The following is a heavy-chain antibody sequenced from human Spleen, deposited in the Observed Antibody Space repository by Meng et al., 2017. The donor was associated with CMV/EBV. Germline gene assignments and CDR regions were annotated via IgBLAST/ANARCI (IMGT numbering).Heavy chain of an antibody. V-gene: IGHV4-34*01. CDR2: INHSGST. Sequence: LLSSGAVLCMPSQTLHLPCAVYGGSFMGYNWRWIRQPPGKGLEWIGEINHSGSTNYNPSLKSRVTISVDTSKNQFSLRLSSVTAADTAVYYCARALYSERSGYYWSSKLYYFDYWGQGTLVTVSS. J-gene: IGHJ4*02. D-gene: IGHD3-22*01. CDR3: ARALYSERSGYYWSSKLYYFDY. CDR1: GGSFMGYN.